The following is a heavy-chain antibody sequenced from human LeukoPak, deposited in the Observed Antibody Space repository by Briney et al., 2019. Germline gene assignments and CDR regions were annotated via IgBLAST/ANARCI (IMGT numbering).Heavy chain of an antibody. CDR2: IWFDGSNK. D-gene: IGHD3-10*01. CDR1: GFTFSSYG. CDR3: AKRYFGSGSTRYFDL. J-gene: IGHJ2*01. Sequence: GGSLRLSCAASGFTFSSYGMHWVRQAPGKGLEWVALIWFDGSNKYYADSVKGRFTISRDNSKNTLYLQMNSLRAEDTAVYYCAKRYFGSGSTRYFDLWGRGTLVTVSS. V-gene: IGHV3-33*06.